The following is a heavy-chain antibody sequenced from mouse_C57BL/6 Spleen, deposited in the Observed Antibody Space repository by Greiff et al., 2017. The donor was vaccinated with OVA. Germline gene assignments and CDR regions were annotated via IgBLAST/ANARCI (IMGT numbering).Heavy chain of an antibody. CDR3: ARDSSGYFHYFDY. D-gene: IGHD3-2*02. V-gene: IGHV1-55*01. Sequence: VQLQQPGAGLVQPGASVKMSCKASGYTFTSYWITWVKQRPGQGLEWIGAICPSSGGTKYNEKFKSKATLTVDTASRPAYMQLSSLTSEDSAVYYCARDSSGYFHYFDYWGQGTTLTVSS. CDR1: GYTFTSYW. CDR2: ICPSSGGT. J-gene: IGHJ2*01.